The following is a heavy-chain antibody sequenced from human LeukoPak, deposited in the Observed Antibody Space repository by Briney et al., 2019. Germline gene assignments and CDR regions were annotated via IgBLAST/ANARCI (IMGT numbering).Heavy chain of an antibody. CDR3: ARDYCSGGSCYSKNWYFDL. CDR1: GGSFSGYY. D-gene: IGHD2-15*01. CDR2: IYYSGST. Sequence: SETLSLTCAVYGGSFSGYYWSWIRQHPGKGLEWIGYIYYSGSTYYNPSLKSRVTISVDTSKNQFSLKLSSVTAADTAVYYCARDYCSGGSCYSKNWYFDLWGRGTLVTVSS. J-gene: IGHJ2*01. V-gene: IGHV4-31*11.